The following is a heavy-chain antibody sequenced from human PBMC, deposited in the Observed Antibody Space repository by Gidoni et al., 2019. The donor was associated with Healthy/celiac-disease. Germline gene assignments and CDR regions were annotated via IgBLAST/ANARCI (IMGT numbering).Heavy chain of an antibody. J-gene: IGHJ4*02. V-gene: IGHV3-21*01. CDR3: ARDRPFDY. CDR2: ISSSSSYI. CDR1: GFTFSSYS. Sequence: EVQLVELGGGPVQPGGSLRHSCAASGFTFSSYSMNWGRSAPWKGLEWISSISSSSSYIYYADSVKGRFTISRDKAKNTLYLKMNSLRAEDTAVYDCARDRPFDYWGQGTLVTVSS.